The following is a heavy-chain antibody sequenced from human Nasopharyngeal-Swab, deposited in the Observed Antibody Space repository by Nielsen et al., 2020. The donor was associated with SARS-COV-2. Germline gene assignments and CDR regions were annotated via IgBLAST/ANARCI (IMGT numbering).Heavy chain of an antibody. D-gene: IGHD6-19*01. Sequence: VRQAPGKGLEWVAIIWYDGNNKYYGDSVKGRFTISRDNSKNTLYLQMNSLRAEDSAVYYCARGSVAGPFDYWGQGTLVTV. V-gene: IGHV3-33*01. J-gene: IGHJ4*02. CDR3: ARGSVAGPFDY. CDR2: IWYDGNNK.